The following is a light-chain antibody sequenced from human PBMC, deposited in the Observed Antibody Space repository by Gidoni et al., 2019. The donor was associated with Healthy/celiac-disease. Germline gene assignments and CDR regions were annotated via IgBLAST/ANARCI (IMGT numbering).Light chain of an antibody. CDR3: QQYNNFWA. V-gene: IGKV3-15*01. CDR1: QSVSSK. J-gene: IGKJ1*01. Sequence: EIVITQSPATLSVSPGERATLSGRASQSVSSKLAWYQQKPGQAPRLLIYGASTRATGIPARFSGSGSGTEFTLTISSLQSEDFAVYYCQQYNNFWAFGQGTKVEIK. CDR2: GAS.